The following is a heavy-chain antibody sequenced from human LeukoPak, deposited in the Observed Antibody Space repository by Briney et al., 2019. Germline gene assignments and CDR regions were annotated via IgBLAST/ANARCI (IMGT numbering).Heavy chain of an antibody. D-gene: IGHD3-10*01. V-gene: IGHV3-30-3*01. CDR3: ERASTQVPCYITMPARNFDY. J-gene: IGHJ4*02. Sequence: GRSLRLSCAASGFTFSNYAMHWVRQAPGKGLEWVAVISYDGSNKYYADSVKGRFTISRDNSKSTVYLQMSTLRPQDTALSSCERASTQVPCYITMPARNFDYWGQGTLVTVSS. CDR1: GFTFSNYA. CDR2: ISYDGSNK.